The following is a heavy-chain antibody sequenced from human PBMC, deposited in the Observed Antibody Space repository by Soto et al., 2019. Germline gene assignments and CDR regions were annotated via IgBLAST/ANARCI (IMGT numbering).Heavy chain of an antibody. V-gene: IGHV2-5*02. CDR3: AHCRGGVASF. Sequence: QITLNESGPTLVKPTQTLTLTCTFSGFSLSTRDVGVGWIRQPPGEALEWLGVVYWDDSKTYSPSLESRLTIPKDPPKNQVVLRMTKMDPVDTATYYCAHCRGGVASFWGQGTLVTVSS. J-gene: IGHJ4*02. CDR2: VYWDDSK. D-gene: IGHD2-2*01. CDR1: GFSLSTRDVG.